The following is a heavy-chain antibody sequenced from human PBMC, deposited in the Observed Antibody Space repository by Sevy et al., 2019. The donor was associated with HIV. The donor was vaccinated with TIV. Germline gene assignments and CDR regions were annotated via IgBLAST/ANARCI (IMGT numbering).Heavy chain of an antibody. CDR3: ARAGSITMVRGSRINWFDP. D-gene: IGHD3-10*01. J-gene: IGHJ5*02. V-gene: IGHV3-15*01. CDR2: IKSKSEGGTT. Sequence: GGSLRLSCGASGFTFSNAWMTWVRQAPGKGLEWVGRIKSKSEGGTTDYAAPVKGRFTISRDNSKNTLYLQMNSLRAEDTAVYYCARAGSITMVRGSRINWFDPWGQGTLVTVSS. CDR1: GFTFSNAW.